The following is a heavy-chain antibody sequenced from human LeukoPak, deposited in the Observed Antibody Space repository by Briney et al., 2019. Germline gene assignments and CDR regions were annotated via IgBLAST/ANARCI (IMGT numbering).Heavy chain of an antibody. V-gene: IGHV1-2*02. CDR1: GYTFTGYY. CDR3: ARDMLRYKYYFDY. CDR2: INPNSGGT. J-gene: IGHJ4*02. Sequence: ASVKVSCKASGYTFTGYYMHWVRQAPGQGLEWMGWINPNSGGTNYAQKSQGRVTMTRDTSTSTVYMELSSLRSEDTAVYYCARDMLRYKYYFDYWGQGTLVTVSS. D-gene: IGHD3-9*01.